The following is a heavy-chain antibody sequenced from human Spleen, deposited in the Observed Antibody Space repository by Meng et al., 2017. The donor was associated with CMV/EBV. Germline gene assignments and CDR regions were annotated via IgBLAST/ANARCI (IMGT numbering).Heavy chain of an antibody. Sequence: SVKVSCKASGGTFSSYAISWVRQAPGQGLEWMGGIIPIFGTANYAQKFQGRVTITTDESTSTAYMELSSLRSEDTAVYYCARWRRGTAGEFDWWGQGTLVTVSS. CDR1: GGTFSSYA. D-gene: IGHD1-26*01. J-gene: IGHJ4*02. CDR2: IIPIFGTA. V-gene: IGHV1-69*05. CDR3: ARWRRGTAGEFDW.